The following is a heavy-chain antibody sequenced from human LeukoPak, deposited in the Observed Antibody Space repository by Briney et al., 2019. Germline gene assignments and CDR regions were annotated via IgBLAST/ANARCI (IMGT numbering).Heavy chain of an antibody. V-gene: IGHV4-4*07. Sequence: SETLSLTCTVSGGSISSYYWSWIRQPAGKGLEWIGRIYTSGSTNYNPSLKSRVTMSVDTSKNQFSLKLSSVTAADTAVYYCAREIKGYQLPSYYYYMDVWGKGTTVTVSS. D-gene: IGHD2-2*01. CDR1: GGSISSYY. CDR3: AREIKGYQLPSYYYYMDV. J-gene: IGHJ6*03. CDR2: IYTSGST.